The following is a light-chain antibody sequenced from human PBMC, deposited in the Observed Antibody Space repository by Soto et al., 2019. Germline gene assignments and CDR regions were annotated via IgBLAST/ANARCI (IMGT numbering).Light chain of an antibody. CDR1: SSDVGGYNY. J-gene: IGLJ3*02. V-gene: IGLV2-14*01. Sequence: QSALTQPASVSGSPGQSITISCTGTSSDVGGYNYVSWYQQHPGKAPKLMIYEVSNRPSGVSNRFSVSKSGNTASLTISGLQPEDEADYYCSSYTSSSTRVFGGGTKLPVL. CDR2: EVS. CDR3: SSYTSSSTRV.